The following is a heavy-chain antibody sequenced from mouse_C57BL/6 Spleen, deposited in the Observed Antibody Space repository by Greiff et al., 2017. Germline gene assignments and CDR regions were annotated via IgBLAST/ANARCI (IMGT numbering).Heavy chain of an antibody. CDR2: IWGDGST. CDR3: AKVFPNPYAMDY. Sequence: VQLVESGPGLVAPSPCLSISCTVSGFSLTSYGVSWVRQPPGKGLEWLGVIWGDGSTTYQSALISRLSISKDKSKGQIVLRLNSLQTDDTATYYCAKVFPNPYAMDYWGQGTSVTVSS. D-gene: IGHD4-1*01. J-gene: IGHJ4*01. CDR1: GFSLTSYG. V-gene: IGHV2-3*01.